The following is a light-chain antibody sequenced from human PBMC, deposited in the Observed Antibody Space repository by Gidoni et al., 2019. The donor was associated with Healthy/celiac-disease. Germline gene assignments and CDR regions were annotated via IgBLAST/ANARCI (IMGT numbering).Light chain of an antibody. Sequence: IQMTQSPSTLSASVGDRVTITCRASQSISSWLAWYQQKPGKATKQLIYKASSLESGVPSRFSGSGSGTEFTLTISSLQPDDFATYYCQQYNSYSWTFGQGTKVEIK. CDR3: QQYNSYSWT. J-gene: IGKJ1*01. CDR1: QSISSW. CDR2: KAS. V-gene: IGKV1-5*03.